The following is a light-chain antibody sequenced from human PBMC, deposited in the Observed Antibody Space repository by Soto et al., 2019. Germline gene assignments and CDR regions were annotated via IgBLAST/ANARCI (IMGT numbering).Light chain of an antibody. CDR1: QTINRAY. V-gene: IGKV3-20*01. CDR3: QKDGDTPPSK. CDR2: GAS. Sequence: EFVLTQSPGTLSLSPGDSATLSCRTSQTINRAYLAWYQQKPGQAPRLLIYGASSRAAGIPDRFSGSGSGTDFTISISRLEPEDFAVYYCQKDGDTPPSKVGQRTKVEI. J-gene: IGKJ1*01.